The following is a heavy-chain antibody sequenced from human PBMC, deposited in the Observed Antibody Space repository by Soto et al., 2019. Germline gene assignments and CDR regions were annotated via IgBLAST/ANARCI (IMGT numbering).Heavy chain of an antibody. Sequence: PSETLSLTCTVSGGSISSYYWSWIRQPAGKGPDWIGRISSGESANYNPSLKSRVTMSIDTSKNQFSLKLSSVTAADTAVYFCAREFPGALVRSRAFDIWGPGTMVTVSS. CDR2: ISSGESA. D-gene: IGHD2-2*01. J-gene: IGHJ3*02. V-gene: IGHV4-4*07. CDR1: GGSISSYY. CDR3: AREFPGALVRSRAFDI.